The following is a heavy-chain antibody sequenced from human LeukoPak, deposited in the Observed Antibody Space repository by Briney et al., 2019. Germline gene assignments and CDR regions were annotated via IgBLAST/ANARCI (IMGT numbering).Heavy chain of an antibody. D-gene: IGHD6-6*01. Sequence: GESLKISCKGSGYSFTSYGIGWVRQMPGKGLEWMGIIYPGDSDTRYSPSFQGQVTISADKSISTAYLQWSSLKASDTAMYYCARLFEYSSSSGAFDIWGQGTMVTVSS. CDR3: ARLFEYSSSSGAFDI. CDR1: GYSFTSYG. CDR2: IYPGDSDT. J-gene: IGHJ3*02. V-gene: IGHV5-51*01.